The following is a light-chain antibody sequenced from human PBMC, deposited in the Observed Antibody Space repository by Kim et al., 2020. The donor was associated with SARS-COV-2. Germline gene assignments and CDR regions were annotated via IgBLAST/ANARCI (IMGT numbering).Light chain of an antibody. CDR3: SSYTNTITL. CDR2: NVN. Sequence: PGQSLTISCTGTSSDFCDYDYVSWYQQHPGKAPKLMIYNVNSWPSGVSNRFSGSKSGYTASLTISGLQAEDEADYYCSSYTNTITLFGGGTQLTVL. J-gene: IGLJ3*02. CDR1: SSDFCDYDY. V-gene: IGLV2-14*03.